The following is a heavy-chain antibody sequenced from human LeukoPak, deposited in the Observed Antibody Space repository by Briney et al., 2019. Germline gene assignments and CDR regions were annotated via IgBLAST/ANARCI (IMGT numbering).Heavy chain of an antibody. CDR2: IIPIFGTA. CDR1: GYTFTGYY. D-gene: IGHD3-3*01. J-gene: IGHJ3*02. CDR3: ARAEVIISLAFDI. V-gene: IGHV1-69*13. Sequence: SVKVSCKASGYTFTGYYMHWVRQAPGQGPEWMGGIIPIFGTANYAQKFQGRVTITADESTSTAYMELSSLRSEDTAVYYCARAEVIISLAFDIWGQGTMVTVSS.